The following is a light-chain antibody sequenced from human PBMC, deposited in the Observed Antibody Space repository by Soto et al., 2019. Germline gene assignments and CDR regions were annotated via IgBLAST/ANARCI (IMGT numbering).Light chain of an antibody. CDR3: QQRKNWPPIT. Sequence: ENVLTQAPAIRSLSPGDTATLSCRASQSVGRYLAWYQQKPGQAPRLVIYDASNRATGVPDRFSGSGSGTDFTLSISNLEPEDFAIYYCQQRKNWPPITFGQGTR. V-gene: IGKV3-11*01. CDR2: DAS. CDR1: QSVGRY. J-gene: IGKJ5*01.